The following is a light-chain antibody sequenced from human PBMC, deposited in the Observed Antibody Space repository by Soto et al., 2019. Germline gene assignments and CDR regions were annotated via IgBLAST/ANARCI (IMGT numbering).Light chain of an antibody. J-gene: IGKJ1*01. CDR1: QSINSW. CDR3: QQYNSYPRT. V-gene: IGKV1-5*03. CDR2: KAS. Sequence: DIQMTQSPSTLSASVGDRVTITCRASQSINSWLAWYQQKPGKAPKLLIYKASSLESGVPSRFSGCGSGTEFTLTISSLQPDDFATYSCQQYNSYPRTFGQGTKVVIK.